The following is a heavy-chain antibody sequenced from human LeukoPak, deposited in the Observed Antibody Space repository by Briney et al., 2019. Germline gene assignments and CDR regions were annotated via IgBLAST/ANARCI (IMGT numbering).Heavy chain of an antibody. CDR3: ARETAPGYWYFDL. CDR2: IYTSGST. Sequence: SETLSLTCTVSGDSISSYYWSWIRQPAGKGLEWIGRIYTSGSTNYNSSLKSRVTMSVDPSKNQFSLKLSSVTAADTAVYYCARETAPGYWYFDLWDRGTLVTVSS. J-gene: IGHJ2*01. D-gene: IGHD1-1*01. V-gene: IGHV4-4*07. CDR1: GDSISSYY.